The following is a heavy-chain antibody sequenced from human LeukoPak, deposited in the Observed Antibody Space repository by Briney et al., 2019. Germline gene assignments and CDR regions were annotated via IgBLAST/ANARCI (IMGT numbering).Heavy chain of an antibody. V-gene: IGHV1-18*01. J-gene: IGHJ4*02. CDR2: ISAYNGNT. D-gene: IGHD1-1*01. CDR1: GYTFTSYG. Sequence: GASVKVSCKASGYTFTSYGISWVRQAPGQGLEWMGWISAYNGNTNYAQKLQGRVTMTTDTSTSTAYMELRSLRSDDTAVYYCAREPNWNDEKTFGYWGQGTLVTVSS. CDR3: AREPNWNDEKTFGY.